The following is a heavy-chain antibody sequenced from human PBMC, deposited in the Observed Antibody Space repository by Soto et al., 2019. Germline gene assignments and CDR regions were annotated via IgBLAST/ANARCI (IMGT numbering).Heavy chain of an antibody. Sequence: GGSLRLSCAASGFTFSSYGMHWVRQAPGKGLEWVAVISYDGSNKYYADSVKGRFTISRDNSKNTLYLQMNSLRAEDTAVYYCAKDRAVYYDYIWGIYYFDYWGQGTLVTVSS. CDR2: ISYDGSNK. CDR3: AKDRAVYYDYIWGIYYFDY. CDR1: GFTFSSYG. D-gene: IGHD3-16*01. J-gene: IGHJ4*02. V-gene: IGHV3-30*18.